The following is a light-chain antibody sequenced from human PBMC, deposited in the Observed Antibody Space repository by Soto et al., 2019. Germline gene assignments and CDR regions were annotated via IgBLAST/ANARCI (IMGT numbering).Light chain of an antibody. V-gene: IGLV1-40*01. CDR3: QSYDSSLSAWV. J-gene: IGLJ3*02. CDR1: SSNIGAGYD. CDR2: ANS. Sequence: QSALTQPPSESGAPGQRVTISCTGSSSNIGAGYDVHWYQQFPGTVPKLLIYANSNRPSGVPDRISGSKSGTSASLAITGLQAEDEADYYCQSYDSSLSAWVFGGGTKVTVL.